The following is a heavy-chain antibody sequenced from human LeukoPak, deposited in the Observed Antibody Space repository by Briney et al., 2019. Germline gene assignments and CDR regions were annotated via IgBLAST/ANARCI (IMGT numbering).Heavy chain of an antibody. CDR3: ARTVAVAASFDY. CDR1: GLTFSSHT. V-gene: IGHV3-21*01. CDR2: ISSSSSYI. J-gene: IGHJ4*02. Sequence: GGSLRLSCAASGLTFSSHTMNWVRQAPGKGLEWVSSISSSSSYIYYADSVKGRFTISRDNAKNSLYLQMNSLRAEDTAVYYCARTVAVAASFDYWGQGTLVTVSS. D-gene: IGHD2-15*01.